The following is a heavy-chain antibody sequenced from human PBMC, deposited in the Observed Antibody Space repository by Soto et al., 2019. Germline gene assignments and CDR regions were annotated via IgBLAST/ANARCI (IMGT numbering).Heavy chain of an antibody. CDR2: ISWDGGST. Sequence: GGSLRLSCAASGFTFDDYTMHWVRQAPGKGLEWVSLISWDGGSTYYADSVKGRFTISRDNSKNSLYLQMNSLRTEDTALYYCAKDMRGDTAMGLYFDYWGQGTLVTVSS. CDR1: GFTFDDYT. D-gene: IGHD5-18*01. J-gene: IGHJ4*02. CDR3: AKDMRGDTAMGLYFDY. V-gene: IGHV3-43*01.